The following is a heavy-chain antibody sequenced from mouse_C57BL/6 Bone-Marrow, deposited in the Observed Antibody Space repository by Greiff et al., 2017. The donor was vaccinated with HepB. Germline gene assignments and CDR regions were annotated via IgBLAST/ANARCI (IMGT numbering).Heavy chain of an antibody. CDR2: IDPNSGGT. CDR1: GYTFTSYW. J-gene: IGHJ3*01. V-gene: IGHV1-72*01. CDR3: ASYPNYYGSSYLFAY. D-gene: IGHD1-1*01. Sequence: QVQLQQPGAELVKPGASVKLSCKASGYTFTSYWMHWVKQRPGRGLEWIGRIDPNSGGTKYNEKFKSKATLTVDKPSSTAYMQLSSLTSEYSAVYYCASYPNYYGSSYLFAYWGQGTLVTVSA.